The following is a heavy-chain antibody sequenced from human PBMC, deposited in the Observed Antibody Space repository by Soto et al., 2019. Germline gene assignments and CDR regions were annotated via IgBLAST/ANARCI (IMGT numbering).Heavy chain of an antibody. D-gene: IGHD3-3*01. CDR1: GYPVTAYY. CDR3: ARGGGVGVAGSAAFDM. J-gene: IGHJ3*02. CDR2: INPATGAA. Sequence: QLHLVQSGAVVKKPGASVTVSCSASGYPVTAYYMHWVRQAPGRGLEWMGGINPATGAAKYTQTFQGRVTMTRDTSTSKVFMELSGLTSEDTAFFYCARGGGVGVAGSAAFDMWGQGTLVTVSS. V-gene: IGHV1-2*02.